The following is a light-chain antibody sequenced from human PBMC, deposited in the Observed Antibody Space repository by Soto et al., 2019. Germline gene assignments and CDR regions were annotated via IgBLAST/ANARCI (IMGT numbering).Light chain of an antibody. CDR1: QSISSW. J-gene: IGKJ4*01. CDR3: QQYTNFPLT. V-gene: IGKV1-5*01. CDR2: EAS. Sequence: DIQMTQSPSTLSASVGDRVTITCRASQSISSWLAWYQQKPGKAPKLLIHEASRLESGVPSRFSGSESGTEFTLTISDLHAEDSATYYCQQYTNFPLTFGGGTKVEIK.